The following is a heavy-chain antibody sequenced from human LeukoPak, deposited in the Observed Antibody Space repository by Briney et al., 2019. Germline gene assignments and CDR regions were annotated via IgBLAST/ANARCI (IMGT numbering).Heavy chain of an antibody. CDR3: AREALTATTGFDY. Sequence: ASVKVSCQASGYTFTGYFMHWVRQAPGQGLEWMGWINPNSGVTNYAQNFQGRVTMTRDTSISTAYMELSRLRSDDTAVYYCAREALTATTGFDYWGQGTLVTVSS. D-gene: IGHD1-7*01. J-gene: IGHJ4*02. CDR2: INPNSGVT. V-gene: IGHV1-2*02. CDR1: GYTFTGYF.